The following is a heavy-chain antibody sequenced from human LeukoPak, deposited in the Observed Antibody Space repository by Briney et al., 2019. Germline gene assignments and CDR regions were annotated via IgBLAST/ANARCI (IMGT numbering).Heavy chain of an antibody. CDR2: LNWNGAST. CDR1: GFTFDDYG. CDR3: AKQIAAAGASGDY. D-gene: IGHD6-13*01. Sequence: PGGSLRLSCAASGFTFDDYGLSWVRQVPGKGLEWVSGLNWNGASTGYADSVKGRFTISRDNAKNSLYLQMNSLRAEDTAVYYCAKQIAAAGASGDYWGQGTLVTVSS. J-gene: IGHJ4*02. V-gene: IGHV3-20*04.